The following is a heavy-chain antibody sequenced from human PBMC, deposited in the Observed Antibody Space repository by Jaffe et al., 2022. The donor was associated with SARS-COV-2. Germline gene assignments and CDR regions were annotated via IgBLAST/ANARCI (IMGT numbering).Heavy chain of an antibody. J-gene: IGHJ4*02. V-gene: IGHV4-4*02. D-gene: IGHD5-18*01. CDR1: GGSISSSNW. CDR2: IYHSGST. Sequence: QVQLQESGPGLVKPSGTLSLTCAVSGGSISSSNWWSWVRQPPGKGLEWIGEIYHSGSTNYNPSLKSRVTISVDKSKNQFSLKLSSVTAADTAVYYCARAAHVDTAMVTGKIFDYWGQGTLVTVSS. CDR3: ARAAHVDTAMVTGKIFDY.